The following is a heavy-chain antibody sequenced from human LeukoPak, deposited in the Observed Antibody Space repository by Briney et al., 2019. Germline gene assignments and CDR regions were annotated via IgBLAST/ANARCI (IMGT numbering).Heavy chain of an antibody. CDR1: GYTFTSYG. D-gene: IGHD2-15*01. V-gene: IGHV1-2*02. Sequence: GASVKVSCKASGYTFTSYGISWVRQAPGQGLEWMGWIDPNSAGTNFAQKFQGRVSMTRDTSINTAYLELSRLRSDDTAVYYCARPGYCSGGSCSDWFDSWGQGTLVTVSS. CDR2: IDPNSAGT. CDR3: ARPGYCSGGSCSDWFDS. J-gene: IGHJ5*01.